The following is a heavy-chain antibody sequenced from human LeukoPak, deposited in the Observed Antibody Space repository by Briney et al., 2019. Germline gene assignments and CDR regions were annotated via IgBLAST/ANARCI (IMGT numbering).Heavy chain of an antibody. CDR1: GYTFTGYY. Sequence: ASVKVSXKASGYTFTGYYMHWVRQAPGQGLEWMGWINPNSGGTNYAQKFQGRVTMTRDTSISTAYMELSRLRSDDTAVYYCARDEGYCSSTSCYPVLSGDDYWGQGTLDTVSS. CDR3: ARDEGYCSSTSCYPVLSGDDY. J-gene: IGHJ4*02. CDR2: INPNSGGT. V-gene: IGHV1-2*02. D-gene: IGHD2-2*01.